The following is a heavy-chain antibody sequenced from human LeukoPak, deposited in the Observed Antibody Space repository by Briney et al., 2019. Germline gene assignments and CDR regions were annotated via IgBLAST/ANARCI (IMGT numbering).Heavy chain of an antibody. J-gene: IGHJ4*02. D-gene: IGHD6-13*01. CDR1: GFTFSSSG. Sequence: PGGSLRLSCAASGFTFSSSGMHWVRQAPGKGLEWVAVFSYDGSNKYYADSVKGRFTISRDNSKNTLYLEMNSLRAEDTAVYYCAKDRGIAAAYLDYWGQGTLVTVSS. CDR2: FSYDGSNK. V-gene: IGHV3-30*18. CDR3: AKDRGIAAAYLDY.